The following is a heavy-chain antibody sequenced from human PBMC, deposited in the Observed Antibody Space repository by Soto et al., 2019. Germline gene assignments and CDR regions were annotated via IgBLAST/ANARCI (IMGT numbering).Heavy chain of an antibody. Sequence: SETLSLTCAVYGGSFSGYYWSWIRQPPGKGLEWIGEINHSGSTNYNPSLKSRVTISVDTSKNQFSLKLSSVTAADTAVYYCARGFNYWGQGTLVTVSS. J-gene: IGHJ4*02. CDR1: GGSFSGYY. CDR3: ARGFNY. CDR2: INHSGST. V-gene: IGHV4-34*01.